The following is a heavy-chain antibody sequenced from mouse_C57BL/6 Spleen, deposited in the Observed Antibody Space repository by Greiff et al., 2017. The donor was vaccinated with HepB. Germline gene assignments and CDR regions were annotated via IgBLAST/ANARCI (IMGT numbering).Heavy chain of an antibody. CDR1: GYTFTSYW. J-gene: IGHJ2*01. V-gene: IGHV1-64*01. CDR2: INPNSGST. D-gene: IGHD1-1*01. CDR3: ARSGTTVVSNFDY. Sequence: QVQLQQPGAELVKPGASVKLSCKASGYTFTSYWMHWVKQRPGQGLEWIGMINPNSGSTNYNEKFKSKATLTVDKSSSTAYMQLSSLTSEDSAVYYCARSGTTVVSNFDYWGQGTTLTVSS.